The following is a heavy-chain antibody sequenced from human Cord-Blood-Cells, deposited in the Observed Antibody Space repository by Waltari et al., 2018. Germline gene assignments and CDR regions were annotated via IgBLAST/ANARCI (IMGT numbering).Heavy chain of an antibody. Sequence: QVQLQESGPGLVKPSETLSLTCTVSGGSISSYYWSWIRQPPGKGLEWIGYIYYSGSTNYNPSLKSRVTISVDTSKNQFSLKLSSVTAADTAVYYCARDAGSGSYLDAFDIWGQGTMVTVSS. V-gene: IGHV4-59*01. CDR1: GGSISSYY. CDR2: IYYSGST. CDR3: ARDAGSGSYLDAFDI. J-gene: IGHJ3*02. D-gene: IGHD1-26*01.